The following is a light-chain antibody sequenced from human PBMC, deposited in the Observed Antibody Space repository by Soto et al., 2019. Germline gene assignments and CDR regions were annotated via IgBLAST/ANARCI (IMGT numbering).Light chain of an antibody. CDR1: QSVSGW. Sequence: DLPMTQSPSTLSASVGDTVTVPCRASQSVSGWLAWYQQKPGEAPKLLIYDASALPRGVPSRFSGSGSGTKFTLTIASLQPDDFATYYCQQYETFSGTFGPGTKVDIK. J-gene: IGKJ1*01. CDR2: DAS. CDR3: QQYETFSGT. V-gene: IGKV1-5*01.